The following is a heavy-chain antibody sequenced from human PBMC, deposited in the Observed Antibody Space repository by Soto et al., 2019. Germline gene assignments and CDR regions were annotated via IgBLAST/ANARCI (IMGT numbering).Heavy chain of an antibody. CDR1: GYSFTSHW. Sequence: AGSLKISCKCSGYSFTSHWIGWVRQMPGKGMEWMGIIYPCDSDTRYSPSFQGQSTISADKSISTAYLQCSSLKASDTAMYYCARHTRSSGWAFDYWGQGSLVSVSS. J-gene: IGHJ4*02. CDR2: IYPCDSDT. CDR3: ARHTRSSGWAFDY. D-gene: IGHD6-19*01. V-gene: IGHV5-51*01.